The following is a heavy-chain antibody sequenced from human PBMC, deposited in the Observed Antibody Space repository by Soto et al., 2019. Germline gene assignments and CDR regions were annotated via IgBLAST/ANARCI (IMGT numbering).Heavy chain of an antibody. V-gene: IGHV3-21*01. CDR3: ARDRGIAFDY. J-gene: IGHJ4*02. CDR1: GFTFSSYS. Sequence: EVQLVESGGGLVKPGGSLRLSCAASGFTFSSYSMNWVRQAPGKGLEWVSSISSSSSYIYYADLVKGRFTISRDNAKNSLYLQMNSLRAEDTAVYYCARDRGIAFDYWGQGTLVTVSS. D-gene: IGHD6-13*01. CDR2: ISSSSSYI.